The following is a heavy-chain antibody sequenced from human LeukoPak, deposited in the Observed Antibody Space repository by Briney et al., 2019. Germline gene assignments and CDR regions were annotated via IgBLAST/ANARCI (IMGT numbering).Heavy chain of an antibody. Sequence: GGSLRLSCAASGFTFSSYAMSWVRQAPGKGLEWVSAISGSGGSTYYADSVKGRFTISRDNSKNTLYLQMNSLRAEDTAVYYCAKDRKEYMIVVASNWFDPWGRGTLVTVSS. CDR2: ISGSGGST. V-gene: IGHV3-23*01. CDR3: AKDRKEYMIVVASNWFDP. CDR1: GFTFSSYA. J-gene: IGHJ5*02. D-gene: IGHD3-22*01.